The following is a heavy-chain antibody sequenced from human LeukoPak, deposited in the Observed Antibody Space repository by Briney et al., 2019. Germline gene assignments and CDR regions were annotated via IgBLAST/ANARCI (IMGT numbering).Heavy chain of an antibody. D-gene: IGHD1-26*01. V-gene: IGHV1-2*02. CDR3: ARGALVTRRVQVGATSAWFDP. CDR2: INPNSGCT. J-gene: IGHJ5*02. CDR1: GYTFTGYY. Sequence: ASVKVSCKASGYTFTGYYMHWVRQAPGPGLGWMGWINPNSGCTNYAQKFPGRVTMTRDTSISTAYMGLSRLRSDDTAVYYCARGALVTRRVQVGATSAWFDPWGQGTLVTVSS.